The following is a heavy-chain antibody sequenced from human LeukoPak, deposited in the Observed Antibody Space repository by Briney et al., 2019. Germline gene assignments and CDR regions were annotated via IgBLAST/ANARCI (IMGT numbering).Heavy chain of an antibody. CDR2: INHSGST. CDR1: GGSISSYY. J-gene: IGHJ6*02. CDR3: AKTTVTTPYIYYYYGMDV. Sequence: PSETLSLTCTVSGGSISSYYWSWIRQPPGKGLEWIGEINHSGSTNYNPSLKSRVTISVDTSKNQFSLKLSSVTAADTAVYYCAKTTVTTPYIYYYYGMDVWGQGTTVTVSS. D-gene: IGHD4-11*01. V-gene: IGHV4-34*01.